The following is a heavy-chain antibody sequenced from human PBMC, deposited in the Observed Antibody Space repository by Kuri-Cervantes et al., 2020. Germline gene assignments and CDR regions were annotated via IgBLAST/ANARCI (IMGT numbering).Heavy chain of an antibody. J-gene: IGHJ4*02. V-gene: IGHV3-11*04. CDR2: ISSSGSTI. CDR1: GFTFSDYY. CDR3: ASGYDILTGYPYFDY. Sequence: GESLKISCAASGFTFSDYYMSWIRQAPGKGLEWVSYISSSGSTIYYADSVKGRSTISRDNAKNSLYLQMNSQRAEDTAVYYCASGYDILTGYPYFDYWGQGTLVTVSS. D-gene: IGHD3-9*01.